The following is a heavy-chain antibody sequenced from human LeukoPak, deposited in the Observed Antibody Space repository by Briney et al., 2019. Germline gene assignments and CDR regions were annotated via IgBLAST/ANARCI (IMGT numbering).Heavy chain of an antibody. D-gene: IGHD3-22*01. Sequence: RGESLKISCKGSGYNFTNYWIAWVRQMPGKGLDWMGVIYPDDSDTRYSPSFQGQVTISADKSISTAYLQWSSLKASDTAMYYCARHIIGDSSGYYYSRYYYYMDVWGKGTTVTISS. V-gene: IGHV5-51*01. CDR1: GYNFTNYW. CDR2: IYPDDSDT. CDR3: ARHIIGDSSGYYYSRYYYYMDV. J-gene: IGHJ6*03.